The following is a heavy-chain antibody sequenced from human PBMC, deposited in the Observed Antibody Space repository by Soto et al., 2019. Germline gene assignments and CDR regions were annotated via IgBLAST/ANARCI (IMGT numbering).Heavy chain of an antibody. D-gene: IGHD6-13*01. J-gene: IGHJ4*02. CDR2: IYHSGST. CDR3: ATKPTDSSWYYFDY. Sequence: PSETLSLTCAVSGGSISSSNWWSWVRQPPGKGLEWIGEIYHSGSTNYNPSLKSRVTISVDKSKNQFSLKLSSVTAADTAVYYCATKPTDSSWYYFDYWGQGTLVTVSS. CDR1: GGSISSSNW. V-gene: IGHV4-4*02.